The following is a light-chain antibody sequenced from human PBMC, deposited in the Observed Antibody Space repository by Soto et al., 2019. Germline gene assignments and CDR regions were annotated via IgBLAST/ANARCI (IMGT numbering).Light chain of an antibody. CDR3: QQRGSWPAT. Sequence: EMVLPQSTATLSLSPGERSTLSCMASQSISIYLAWYQQKPGQAPRLLIYGASSRATGIPDRFSGSGSGTDFTLTISSLEAEDSAVYYCQQRGSWPATFGPGTKVDIK. CDR2: GAS. V-gene: IGKV3-11*01. CDR1: QSISIY. J-gene: IGKJ3*01.